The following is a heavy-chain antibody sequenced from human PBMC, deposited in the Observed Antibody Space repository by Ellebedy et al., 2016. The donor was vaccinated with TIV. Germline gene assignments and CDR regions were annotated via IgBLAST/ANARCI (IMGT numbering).Heavy chain of an antibody. V-gene: IGHV1-46*04. CDR3: AGARSGGWLHTPDY. D-gene: IGHD6-19*01. Sequence: ASSVKVSCKASGYTFTGYYMHWVRQAPGQGLEWMGIINPSGGSTTYAQKLQGRVTMTRDTSTSTVYMELSSLRSEDTAMYYCAGARSGGWLHTPDYWGQGILVTVSS. J-gene: IGHJ4*02. CDR2: INPSGGST. CDR1: GYTFTGYY.